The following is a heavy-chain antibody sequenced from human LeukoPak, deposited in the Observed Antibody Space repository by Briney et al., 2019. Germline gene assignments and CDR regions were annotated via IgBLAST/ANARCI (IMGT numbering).Heavy chain of an antibody. CDR3: AAGVGWLIDY. CDR2: IEGDGSER. Sequence: GGSLRLSCAASGFSFSSCWMSWVRQAPGKGLEWVANIEGDGSERNYMDSVKGRFTISRDNAKNSLHLQMNSLRAEDTAVYYCAAGVGWLIDYWGQGTLVTVSS. CDR1: GFSFSSCW. D-gene: IGHD6-19*01. V-gene: IGHV3-7*03. J-gene: IGHJ4*02.